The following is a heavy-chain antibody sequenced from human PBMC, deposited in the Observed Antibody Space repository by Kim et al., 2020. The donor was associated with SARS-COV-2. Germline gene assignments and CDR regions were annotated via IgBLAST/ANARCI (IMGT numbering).Heavy chain of an antibody. Sequence: YSQQFQDGVTITKDISANTVYMDLSSLKSEDTAVYYCARDWMTTGFDYWGQGTLVTVSS. D-gene: IGHD4-17*01. V-gene: IGHV1-3*01. J-gene: IGHJ4*02. CDR3: ARDWMTTGFDY.